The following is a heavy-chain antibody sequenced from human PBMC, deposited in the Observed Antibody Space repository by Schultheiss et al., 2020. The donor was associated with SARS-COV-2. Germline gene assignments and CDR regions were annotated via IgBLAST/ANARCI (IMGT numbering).Heavy chain of an antibody. CDR3: ARGLESYFDY. D-gene: IGHD3-16*01. J-gene: IGHJ4*02. CDR2: IYSGGST. CDR1: GFTFSSYG. V-gene: IGHV3-NL1*01. Sequence: GGSLRLSCAASGFTFSSYGMHWVRQAPGKGLEWVSVIYSGGSTYYADSVKGRFTISRDNAKNSLYLQMNSLRAEDTAVYYCARGLESYFDYWGQGTLVTVSS.